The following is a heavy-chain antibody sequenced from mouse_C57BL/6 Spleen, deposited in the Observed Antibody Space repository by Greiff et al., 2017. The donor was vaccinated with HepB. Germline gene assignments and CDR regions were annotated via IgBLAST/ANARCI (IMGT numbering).Heavy chain of an antibody. J-gene: IGHJ3*01. Sequence: QVHVKQSGAELVKPGASVKISCKASGYAFSSYWMNWVKQRPGKGLEWIGQIYPGDGDTNYNGKFKGKATLTADKSSSTAYMQLSSLTSEDSAVYFCARRGTYDYDFFAYWGQGTLVTVSA. CDR3: ARRGTYDYDFFAY. D-gene: IGHD2-4*01. V-gene: IGHV1-80*01. CDR1: GYAFSSYW. CDR2: IYPGDGDT.